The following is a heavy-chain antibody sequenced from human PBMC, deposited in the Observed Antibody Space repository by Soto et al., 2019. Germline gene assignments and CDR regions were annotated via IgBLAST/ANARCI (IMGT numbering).Heavy chain of an antibody. D-gene: IGHD3-22*01. CDR2: IYPGDSDT. CDR1: GYSFTSYW. Sequence: GESLKISCKGSGYSFTSYWIGWVRQMPGKGLEWMGIIYPGDSDTRYSPSFQGQVTISADKSISTAYLQWSSLKASDTAMYYCARAMMVIMDGGGGYYYYFDYWGQGTLVTVSS. V-gene: IGHV5-51*01. CDR3: ARAMMVIMDGGGGYYYYFDY. J-gene: IGHJ4*02.